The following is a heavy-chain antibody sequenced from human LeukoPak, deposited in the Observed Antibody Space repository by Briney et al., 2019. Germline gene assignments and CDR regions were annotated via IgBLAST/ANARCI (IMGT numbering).Heavy chain of an antibody. J-gene: IGHJ3*02. Sequence: ASVKGSCKASGYTFTGYYMHWGRQAPGEGLEWMGRINPNSGGTNYAQNFHGRVTMTRDTSISTAYMELSRLRSDDTAVYYCARGDAFDIWGQGTMVTVSS. CDR3: ARGDAFDI. CDR2: INPNSGGT. CDR1: GYTFTGYY. V-gene: IGHV1-2*06.